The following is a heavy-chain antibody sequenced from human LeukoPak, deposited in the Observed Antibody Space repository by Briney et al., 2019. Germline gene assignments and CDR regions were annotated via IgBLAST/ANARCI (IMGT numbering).Heavy chain of an antibody. CDR3: ARENYDYVWGSYRYFDY. Sequence: GGSLRLSCAASGFTFSSYAMSWVRQAPGKGLEWVANIKRDGSEKYYVDSVKGRFTISRDNSKNTLYLQMNSLRAEDTAVYYCARENYDYVWGSYRYFDYWGQGTLVTVSS. D-gene: IGHD3-16*02. J-gene: IGHJ4*02. V-gene: IGHV3-7*01. CDR1: GFTFSSYA. CDR2: IKRDGSEK.